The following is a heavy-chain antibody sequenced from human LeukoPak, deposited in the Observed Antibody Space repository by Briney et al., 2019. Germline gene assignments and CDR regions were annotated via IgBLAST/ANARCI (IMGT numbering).Heavy chain of an antibody. CDR3: ARGLSLSGYLDDFDI. CDR1: GFTFSNKY. V-gene: IGHV3-53*01. Sequence: GGSLRLFCASSGFTFSNKYMTWVRQARGKGLEGVSLIYSDGRTYYADAVKGRCTISRDNYKNTLYLQMNSLRVEDTAVYFCARGLSLSGYLDDFDIWGQGTMVTVSS. J-gene: IGHJ3*02. CDR2: IYSDGRT. D-gene: IGHD3-22*01.